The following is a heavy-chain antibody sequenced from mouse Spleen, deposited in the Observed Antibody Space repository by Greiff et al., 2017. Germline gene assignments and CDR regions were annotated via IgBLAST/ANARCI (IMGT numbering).Heavy chain of an antibody. Sequence: QVQLQQPGAELVKPGASVKLSCKASGYTFTSYWMHWVKQRPGQGLEWIGEINPSNGRTNYNEKFKSKATLTVDKSSSTAYMQLSSLTSEDSAVYYCAKEIDSSGYLDYWGQGTTLTVSS. CDR3: AKEIDSSGYLDY. D-gene: IGHD3-2*01. CDR2: INPSNGRT. J-gene: IGHJ2*01. V-gene: IGHV1S81*02. CDR1: GYTFTSYW.